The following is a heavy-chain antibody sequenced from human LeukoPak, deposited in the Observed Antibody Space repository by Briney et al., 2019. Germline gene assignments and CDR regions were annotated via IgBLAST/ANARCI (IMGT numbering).Heavy chain of an antibody. CDR1: GGSISSSSYY. CDR3: ARDRYYYDSSGYSNWFDP. CDR2: IYYSGST. J-gene: IGHJ5*02. D-gene: IGHD3-22*01. Sequence: ETLSLTCTVSGGSISSSSYYWGWIRQPPGKGLEWIGSIYYSGSTNYNPSLKSRVTISVDTSKNQFSLKLSSVTAADTAVYYCARDRYYYDSSGYSNWFDPWGQGTLVTVSS. V-gene: IGHV4-39*07.